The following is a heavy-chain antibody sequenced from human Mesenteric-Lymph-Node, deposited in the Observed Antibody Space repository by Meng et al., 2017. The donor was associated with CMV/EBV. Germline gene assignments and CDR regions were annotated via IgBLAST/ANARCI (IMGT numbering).Heavy chain of an antibody. CDR1: GGSFSGYY. CDR2: INHSGST. Sequence: VYGGSFSGYYWSWIRQPPGKGLEWIGEINHSGSTNYNPSLKRRVTISVDTSKNQFSLKLSSVTAADTAVYYCAVHYYGSGSYYRDYWGQGTLVTVSS. CDR3: AVHYYGSGSYYRDY. D-gene: IGHD3-10*01. V-gene: IGHV4-34*01. J-gene: IGHJ4*02.